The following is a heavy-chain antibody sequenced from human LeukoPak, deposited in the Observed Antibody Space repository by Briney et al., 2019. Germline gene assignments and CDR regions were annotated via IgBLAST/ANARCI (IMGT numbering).Heavy chain of an antibody. Sequence: GGSLRLSCAASGFTVSSNYMSWVRQAPGKGLEWVSVIYSGGSTYYADSVKGRFTISRDNSKNTLYLQMNSLRAEDTAVYYCARGMVRTYYYYYYYMDVWGKGTTVTISS. J-gene: IGHJ6*03. CDR3: ARGMVRTYYYYYYYMDV. V-gene: IGHV3-53*01. D-gene: IGHD3-10*01. CDR2: IYSGGST. CDR1: GFTVSSNY.